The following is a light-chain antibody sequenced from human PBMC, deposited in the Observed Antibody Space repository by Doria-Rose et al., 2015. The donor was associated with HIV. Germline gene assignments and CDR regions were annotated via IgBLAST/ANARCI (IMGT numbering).Light chain of an antibody. CDR2: DGS. CDR1: QSFSSTY. CDR3: HQYGTSWT. J-gene: IGKJ1*01. Sequence: TQSPGTLSLSPGERATLSCRASQSFSSTYLAWYRRKPGQAPSLLIYDGSTRATGIPDRFSASGSGADFTLTINRLEPEDFAPYYCHQYGTSWTFGQGTKVEI. V-gene: IGKV3-20*01.